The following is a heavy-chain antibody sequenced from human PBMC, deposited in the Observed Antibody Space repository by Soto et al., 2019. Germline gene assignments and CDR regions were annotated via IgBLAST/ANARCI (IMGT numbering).Heavy chain of an antibody. D-gene: IGHD3-3*01. CDR2: ISYDGSKK. V-gene: IGHV3-30*18. Sequence: GGSLRLSCAASGFTFSSYGMHWVRQAPGKGLEWVAVISYDGSKKYYADSVKGRFTISRDNSKNTLYLQMNSLRAEDTAVYYCAKADVTIFGVVGGGVDYYYYMDVWGKGTTVTV. CDR3: AKADVTIFGVVGGGVDYYYYMDV. J-gene: IGHJ6*03. CDR1: GFTFSSYG.